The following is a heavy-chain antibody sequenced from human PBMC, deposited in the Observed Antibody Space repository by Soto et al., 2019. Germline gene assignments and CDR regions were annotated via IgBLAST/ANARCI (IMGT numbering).Heavy chain of an antibody. CDR3: AKGGSSQYYYGRDV. CDR2: ISGSGGST. J-gene: IGHJ6*01. D-gene: IGHD6-6*01. Sequence: EVQLLESGGGLVQPGGSLRLSCAASGFTFSSYAMSWVRQAPGKGLEWVSAISGSGGSTYYADSVKGRFTISRDNSKNVLYLQMNSLRAEDTAVYYCAKGGSSQYYYGRDVYGQGTTVTVCS. CDR1: GFTFSSYA. V-gene: IGHV3-23*01.